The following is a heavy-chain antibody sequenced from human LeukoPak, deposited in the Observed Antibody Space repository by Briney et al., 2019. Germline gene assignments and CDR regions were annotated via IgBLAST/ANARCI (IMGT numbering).Heavy chain of an antibody. CDR3: AIAIVATIENYYYYGMDV. CDR2: IIPILGIA. CDR1: GGTFSSYA. J-gene: IGHJ6*02. D-gene: IGHD5-12*01. Sequence: ASVKVSCKASGGTFSSYAISWVRQAPGQGLEWMGRIIPILGIANYAQKFQGRVTITADKSTSTAYMELSSLRSEDTAAYYCAIAIVATIENYYYYGMDVWGQGTTVTVSS. V-gene: IGHV1-69*04.